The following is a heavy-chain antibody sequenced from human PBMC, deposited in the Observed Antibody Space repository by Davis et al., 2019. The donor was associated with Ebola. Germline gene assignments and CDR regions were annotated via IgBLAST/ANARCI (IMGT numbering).Heavy chain of an antibody. V-gene: IGHV4-39*07. CDR1: GGSISSSSYY. CDR3: ARDFWMDSRQYDFWSGYYTWNDAFDI. Sequence: PSETLSLTCTVSGGSISSSSYYWGWIRQPPGKGLEWIGSIYHGGSTYYNPSLKSRVTISVDTSKNQFSLKLSSVTAADTAVYYCARDFWMDSRQYDFWSGYYTWNDAFDIWGQGTMVTVSS. D-gene: IGHD3/OR15-3a*01. CDR2: IYHGGST. J-gene: IGHJ3*02.